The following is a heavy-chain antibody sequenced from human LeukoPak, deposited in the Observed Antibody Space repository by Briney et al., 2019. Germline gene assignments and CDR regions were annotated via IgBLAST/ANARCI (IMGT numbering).Heavy chain of an antibody. J-gene: IGHJ4*02. CDR1: GFTFSSCW. CDR2: INQDGSAK. CDR3: ARVGSCSSYFEGTFDY. Sequence: GGSLRLSCAASGFTFSSCWMSWVRQAPGKGLEWVANINQDGSAKYYVDSVKGRFTISRDNAKNSLYLQMNSLRAEDTAIYYCARVGSCSSYFEGTFDYWGQGTLVTVSS. D-gene: IGHD2-15*01. V-gene: IGHV3-7*03.